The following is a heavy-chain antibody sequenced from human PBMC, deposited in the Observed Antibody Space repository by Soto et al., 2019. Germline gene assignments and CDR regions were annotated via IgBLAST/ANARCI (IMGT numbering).Heavy chain of an antibody. CDR1: GFTFSNYA. J-gene: IGHJ4*02. D-gene: IGHD4-17*01. CDR3: ATPNHYVSGDYVGYFDY. V-gene: IGHV3-23*01. CDR2: IGGRDAST. Sequence: EVQLLESGGGLVQPGGSLRLSCAASGFTFSNYAMSWVRQAPGGGLEWVSSIGGRDASTSYADSVKGRFTISRDNSKNTLYLQMNSLSAEDTAVYYCATPNHYVSGDYVGYFDYWGQGTLVTVSS.